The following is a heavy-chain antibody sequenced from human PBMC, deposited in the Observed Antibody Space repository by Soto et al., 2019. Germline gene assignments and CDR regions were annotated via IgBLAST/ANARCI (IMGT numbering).Heavy chain of an antibody. Sequence: SETLSLTCAVYGGSFSGYYWSWIRQPPGKGLEWIGEINHSGSTNYTPSLKSRVTISVDTSKNQFSLKLSSVTAADTAVYYCARDHVFSSSWYRYYYYGMDVWGQGTTVTVS. D-gene: IGHD6-13*01. CDR3: ARDHVFSSSWYRYYYYGMDV. J-gene: IGHJ6*02. V-gene: IGHV4-34*01. CDR2: INHSGST. CDR1: GGSFSGYY.